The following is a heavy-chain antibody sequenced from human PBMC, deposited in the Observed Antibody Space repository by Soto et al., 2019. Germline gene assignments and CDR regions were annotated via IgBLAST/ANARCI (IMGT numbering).Heavy chain of an antibody. Sequence: EVELVESGGGLVKPGGSLKLSCAASGFTFRTYYMIWVRQAPGKGLEWVSTISAGSSNIYYAPSVKGRFTISRDNAKNLLYLQMNSLRAEDTAVYYCARQYPSSSRHFDHWGQGTLVTVSS. D-gene: IGHD6-6*01. J-gene: IGHJ4*02. CDR1: GFTFRTYY. CDR3: ARQYPSSSRHFDH. V-gene: IGHV3-21*01. CDR2: ISAGSSNI.